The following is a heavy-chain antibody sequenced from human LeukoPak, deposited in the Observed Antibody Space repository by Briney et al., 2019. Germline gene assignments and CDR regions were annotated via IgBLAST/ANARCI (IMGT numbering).Heavy chain of an antibody. CDR1: GVSISSSSYY. D-gene: IGHD3-22*01. CDR2: IYYSGST. V-gene: IGHV4-39*01. J-gene: IGHJ4*02. Sequence: TSETLSLTCTVSGVSISSSSYYWGWIRQPPGKGLEWIGSIYYSGSTYYNPSLKSRVTISVDTSKNQFSLKLSSVTAADTAVYYCARRLSSGYDYWGQGTLVTVSS. CDR3: ARRLSSGYDY.